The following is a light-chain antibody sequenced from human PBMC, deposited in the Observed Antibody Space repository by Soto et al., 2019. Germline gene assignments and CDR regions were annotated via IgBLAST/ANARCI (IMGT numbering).Light chain of an antibody. CDR2: GAS. Sequence: DIQMTQSPSSLSASVGDRVTITCRASQSISSYLVWYQQKPGKAPKLLIYGASTLQSGVPSRFSGSGSGTEFTLTISSLQPEDSATYYCQQSFRAVYLTFGGGIKVEI. CDR1: QSISSY. V-gene: IGKV1-39*01. J-gene: IGKJ4*01. CDR3: QQSFRAVYLT.